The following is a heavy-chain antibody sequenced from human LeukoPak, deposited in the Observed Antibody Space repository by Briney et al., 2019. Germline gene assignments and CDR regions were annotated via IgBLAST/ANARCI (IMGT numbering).Heavy chain of an antibody. V-gene: IGHV3-23*01. D-gene: IGHD6-13*01. Sequence: GGSLRLSCAASGFTFSSYAMSWVRQAPGKGLEWASAISGSGGSTYYADSMKGRFPISRDNSMNTVNLQMNSLRAEGTAVYFCARSAWAPAGLGNFDYWGQGALVSVSA. CDR3: ARSAWAPAGLGNFDY. J-gene: IGHJ4*02. CDR1: GFTFSSYA. CDR2: ISGSGGST.